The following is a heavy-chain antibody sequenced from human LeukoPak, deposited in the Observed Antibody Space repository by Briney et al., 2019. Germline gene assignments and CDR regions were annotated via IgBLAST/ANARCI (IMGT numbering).Heavy chain of an antibody. CDR1: GGSISSGGYS. Sequence: PSETLSLTCAVSGGSISSGGYSWSWIRQPPGKGLEWIGYIYHSGSTYYNPSLKSRVTISVDTSKNQFSLKLSSVTAADTAVYYCARKLPRLRRLMGNAFDIWGQGTMVTVSS. D-gene: IGHD4-17*01. CDR3: ARKLPRLRRLMGNAFDI. V-gene: IGHV4-30-2*01. J-gene: IGHJ3*02. CDR2: IYHSGST.